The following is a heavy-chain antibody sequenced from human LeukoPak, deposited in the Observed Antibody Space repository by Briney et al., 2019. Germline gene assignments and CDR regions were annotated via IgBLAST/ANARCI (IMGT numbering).Heavy chain of an antibody. J-gene: IGHJ4*02. CDR1: GFTFSIYA. Sequence: GGSLRLSCAASGFTFSIYAMGWVRQAPGKGLEWVSGISGSAESTYYADSVKGRFTISRDNSKNTLYLHMNSLRAEDTAVYFCAKDLDSSGYYLYFDDWGQGTQVTVSS. V-gene: IGHV3-23*01. D-gene: IGHD3-22*01. CDR3: AKDLDSSGYYLYFDD. CDR2: ISGSAEST.